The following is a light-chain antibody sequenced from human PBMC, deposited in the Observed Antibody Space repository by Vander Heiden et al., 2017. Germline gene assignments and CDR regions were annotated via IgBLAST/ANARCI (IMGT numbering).Light chain of an antibody. Sequence: ERATLSCRASQSVSSSYLAWYQQKPGQAPRLLIYGASSRATGIPDRFSGSGYGTDFTLTISRLEPEDFTVYYCQQDCSSLRYTFGQGTKLEIK. CDR1: QSVSSSY. V-gene: IGKV3-20*01. J-gene: IGKJ2*01. CDR3: QQDCSSLRYT. CDR2: GAS.